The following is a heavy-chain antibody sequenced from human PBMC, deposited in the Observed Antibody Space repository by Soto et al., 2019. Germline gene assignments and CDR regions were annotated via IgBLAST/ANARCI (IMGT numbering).Heavy chain of an antibody. J-gene: IGHJ4*02. CDR2: ISAYNGNT. Sequence: ASVKVSCKASGYTFTSYGISWVRQAPGHGLEWMGWISAYNGNTNYAQKLQGRVTMTTDTSTSTAYMELRSLRSDDTAVYYCARDLGYCSGGSCPGAYWGQGTLVTVSS. CDR1: GYTFTSYG. CDR3: ARDLGYCSGGSCPGAY. D-gene: IGHD2-15*01. V-gene: IGHV1-18*01.